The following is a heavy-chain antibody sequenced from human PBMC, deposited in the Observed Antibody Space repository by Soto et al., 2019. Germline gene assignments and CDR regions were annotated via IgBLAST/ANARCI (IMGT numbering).Heavy chain of an antibody. Sequence: SETLSLTCTVSGGSISSSSYYWGWIRQPPGKGLEWIGSIYYSGSTYYNPSLKSRVTISVDTSKNQFSLKLSSVTAADTAVYYCARRVGPYYDFWSGYYYYGMDVWGQGTTVTVSS. D-gene: IGHD3-3*01. CDR1: GGSISSSSYY. V-gene: IGHV4-39*01. CDR2: IYYSGST. J-gene: IGHJ6*02. CDR3: ARRVGPYYDFWSGYYYYGMDV.